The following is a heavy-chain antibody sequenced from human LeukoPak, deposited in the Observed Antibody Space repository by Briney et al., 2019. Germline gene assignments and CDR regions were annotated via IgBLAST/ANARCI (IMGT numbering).Heavy chain of an antibody. Sequence: GGSPRLSPAASGVTFCNAWMSWVRQAPGTGLKGVGRIKSKPYGGTTDYASPVKRRFTISRDASKNTLYLQINSLKFEDTAVYYCTTKGNWDDYGVYYYMDVWGKGTTVTVSS. J-gene: IGHJ6*03. CDR3: TTKGNWDDYGVYYYMDV. V-gene: IGHV3-15*01. CDR1: GVTFCNAW. D-gene: IGHD4-17*01. CDR2: IKSKPYGGTT.